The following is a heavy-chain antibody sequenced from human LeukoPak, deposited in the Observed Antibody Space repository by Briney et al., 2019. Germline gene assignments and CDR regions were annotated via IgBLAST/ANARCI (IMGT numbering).Heavy chain of an antibody. D-gene: IGHD4-23*01. Sequence: PGGSLRLSCAASGFSFSSYSMNWVRQAPGKGLEWVSYISSSSSTIYYADSVKGRFTISRDNAKNSLYLQMNSLRAEDTAVYYCARGWDYGGNSGAWNWFDPWGQGTLVTVSS. J-gene: IGHJ5*02. CDR1: GFSFSSYS. V-gene: IGHV3-48*01. CDR3: ARGWDYGGNSGAWNWFDP. CDR2: ISSSSSTI.